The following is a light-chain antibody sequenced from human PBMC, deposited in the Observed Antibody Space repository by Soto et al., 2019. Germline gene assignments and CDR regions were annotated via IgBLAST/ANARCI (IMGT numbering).Light chain of an antibody. V-gene: IGKV3-15*01. CDR2: GAS. Sequence: EIVMKQSPATLSVSPGERATLSCRASQSVSSNLAWYQQKPGQAPRLLIYGASTRATGIPARFSGSGSGTEFILTISSLQSEDFAVYYCQQYNNWRTFGQGTKVEIK. CDR3: QQYNNWRT. CDR1: QSVSSN. J-gene: IGKJ1*01.